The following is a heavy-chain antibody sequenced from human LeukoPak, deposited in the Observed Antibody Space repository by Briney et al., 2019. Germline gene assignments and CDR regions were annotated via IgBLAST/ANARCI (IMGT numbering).Heavy chain of an antibody. CDR3: ASGRLVGAPDY. J-gene: IGHJ4*02. CDR2: ITSDGSGI. D-gene: IGHD1-26*01. CDR1: GFTFSSYW. V-gene: IGHV3-74*01. Sequence: GGSLRLSCAASGFTFSSYWMHWVRHPPGKGLVWVSRITSDGSGIGYADSVKGRFSTSRDNAKNTLYLQMNSLRAEDTAVYYCASGRLVGAPDYWGQGTLVTVSS.